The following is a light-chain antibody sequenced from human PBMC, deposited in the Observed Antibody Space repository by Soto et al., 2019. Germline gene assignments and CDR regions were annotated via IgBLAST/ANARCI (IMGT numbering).Light chain of an antibody. Sequence: QSALTQPASVSGSPGQSITISCTGTSSDVGSYNLVSWYQQHPGKAPKLMIYEVSKRPSGVSNRFSGSKSSNTASLTISGLQAEDEADYYCCSYAGSSTLFGGGTKLTVL. CDR1: SSDVGSYNL. CDR2: EVS. V-gene: IGLV2-23*02. J-gene: IGLJ2*01. CDR3: CSYAGSSTL.